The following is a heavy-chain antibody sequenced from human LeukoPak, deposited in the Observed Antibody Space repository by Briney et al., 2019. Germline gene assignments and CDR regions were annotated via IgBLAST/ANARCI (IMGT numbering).Heavy chain of an antibody. J-gene: IGHJ3*02. CDR1: GFTFTSYA. CDR3: AKVRDTRDWYKDAFDI. V-gene: IGHV3-23*01. Sequence: GGSLRLSCAASGFTFTSYAMSWVRQAPGKGLEWVSAITGTGGSTYYAASVKGRFTVSRDNSKDTLYLQMSSLRAEDTAMYYCAKVRDTRDWYKDAFDIWGQGTRVTVSS. D-gene: IGHD3/OR15-3a*01. CDR2: ITGTGGST.